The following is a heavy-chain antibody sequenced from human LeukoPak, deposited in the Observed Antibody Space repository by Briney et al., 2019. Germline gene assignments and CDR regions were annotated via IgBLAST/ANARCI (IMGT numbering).Heavy chain of an antibody. CDR2: ISYDGSNK. CDR1: GFTFSSYA. J-gene: IGHJ4*02. V-gene: IGHV3-30-3*01. CDR3: ARYPEPEGDYFDY. Sequence: GGSLRLSCAASGFTFSSYAMHWVRQAPGKGLEWVAVISYDGSNKYYADSVKGRFTISRDNSKNTLYLQMNSLRAEDTAVYYCARYPEPEGDYFDYWGQGTLVPVSS. D-gene: IGHD1-14*01.